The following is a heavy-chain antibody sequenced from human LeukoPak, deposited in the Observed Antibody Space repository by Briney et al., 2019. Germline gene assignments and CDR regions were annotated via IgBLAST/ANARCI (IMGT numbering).Heavy chain of an antibody. CDR2: IDASGGAT. J-gene: IGHJ5*02. CDR1: GFTFSNYA. Sequence: GESLRLSCAASGFTFSNYAMYWVRQAAGKGLEWVSSIDASGGATYYADSVKGRFTISRDNSKNTFYLQMNSLRAEDTAVYSCAKGSGSGWYGWFAPWGQGTRVTVS. D-gene: IGHD6-19*01. V-gene: IGHV3-23*01. CDR3: AKGSGSGWYGWFAP.